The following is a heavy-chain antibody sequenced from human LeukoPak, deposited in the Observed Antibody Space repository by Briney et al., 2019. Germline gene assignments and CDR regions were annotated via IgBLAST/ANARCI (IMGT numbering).Heavy chain of an antibody. CDR3: ARDSGSGAFDI. CDR1: GFTFSSYS. J-gene: IGHJ3*02. CDR2: ISSSSSYI. D-gene: IGHD2-15*01. Sequence: GGSLRLSCAASGFTFSSYSMNWVRQAPGKGLEWVSSISSSSSYIYYADSVKGRFTISRDNAKNSLYLQMNSLRAEDTAVYYCARDSGSGAFDIWGQGTMVTVSS. V-gene: IGHV3-21*01.